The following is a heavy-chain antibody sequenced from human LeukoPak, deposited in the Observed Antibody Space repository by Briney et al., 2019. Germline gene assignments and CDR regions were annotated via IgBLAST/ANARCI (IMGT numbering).Heavy chain of an antibody. V-gene: IGHV4-59*08. CDR3: ARLGHCSGGSCYFSD. D-gene: IGHD2-15*01. Sequence: SVTLSLTCTVSGGSISGYYWTWIRQPPGEGLEWIGYIFYTGNTNYNPFLSSRLTLSVDAPNNQFALTLRSVTAADTAIYYCARLGHCSGGSCYFSDWGLGTLVTVPS. CDR2: IFYTGNT. CDR1: GGSISGYY. J-gene: IGHJ4*02.